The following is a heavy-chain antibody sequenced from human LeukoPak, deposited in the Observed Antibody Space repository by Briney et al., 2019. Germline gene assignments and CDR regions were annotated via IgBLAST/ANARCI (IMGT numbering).Heavy chain of an antibody. J-gene: IGHJ3*02. CDR3: ARLLSDDYGEYVSAFDI. CDR1: GGSISSYY. CDR2: IYFSGST. V-gene: IGHV4-59*01. Sequence: PSETLSLTCTVSGGSISSYYWSWSWQPPRKGLGWIWYIYFSGSTNYNPYLKSRVTLSVAASTNKISFKLSSVTAAATAVYFCARLLSDDYGEYVSAFDIWGQGTMVTVSS. D-gene: IGHD4-17*01.